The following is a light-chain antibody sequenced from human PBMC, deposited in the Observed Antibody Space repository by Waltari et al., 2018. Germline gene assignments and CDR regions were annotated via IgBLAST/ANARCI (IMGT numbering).Light chain of an antibody. CDR3: AAWDDSLNGHVV. Sequence: QSVLTQPPSASGTPGQRVTISCSGSSSNIGSNTVNWYQQLPGTAPKLLIYRNNKRASGVPDGFSGSKSGTSASLAISGLQSEDEADYYCAAWDDSLNGHVVFGGGTKLTVL. CDR2: RNN. CDR1: SSNIGSNT. V-gene: IGLV1-44*01. J-gene: IGLJ2*01.